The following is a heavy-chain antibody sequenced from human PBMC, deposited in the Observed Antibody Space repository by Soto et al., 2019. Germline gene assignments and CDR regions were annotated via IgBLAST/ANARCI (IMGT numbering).Heavy chain of an antibody. V-gene: IGHV5-51*01. CDR1: GYSFTSYW. D-gene: IGHD6-19*01. Sequence: GESLKISCTGSGYSFTSYWIGWVRQMPGKGLEWMGIIYPGDSDTRYSPSFQGRVTISADKSISTSYLQWSSLKASDTAMYYCARIPGSSSGWYYCYGMDVWGQGTTVTVSS. CDR2: IYPGDSDT. J-gene: IGHJ6*02. CDR3: ARIPGSSSGWYYCYGMDV.